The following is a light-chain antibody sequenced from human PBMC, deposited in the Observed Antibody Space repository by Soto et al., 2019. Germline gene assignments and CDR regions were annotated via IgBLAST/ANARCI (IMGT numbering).Light chain of an antibody. CDR3: QQYKSWPPIT. V-gene: IGKV3-15*01. J-gene: IGKJ5*01. Sequence: EIVLAQSPGTLSLSPGERATLSCRASQSVSNNYLAWYQQKPGQAPRLLIHGASTRATGTPARFSGSGSGTEFTLTISSLQSEDFAVYYCQQYKSWPPITFGQGTRLEIK. CDR1: QSVSNN. CDR2: GAS.